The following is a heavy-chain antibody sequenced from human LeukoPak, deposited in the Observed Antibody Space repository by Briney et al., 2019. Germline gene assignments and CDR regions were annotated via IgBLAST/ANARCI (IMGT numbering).Heavy chain of an antibody. CDR2: IYYSGNT. CDR1: GYSISSGYY. V-gene: IGHV4-38-2*02. J-gene: IGHJ5*02. CDR3: ARIRIAVAVPPNCFDP. D-gene: IGHD6-19*01. Sequence: SETLSLTCTVSGYSISSGYYWAWIRQPPGKGLEWIGSIYYSGNTYYNPSLKSRVTISLDTSKNQFSLKLSSVTAADTAAYYWARIRIAVAVPPNCFDPWGKGTLVTVSS.